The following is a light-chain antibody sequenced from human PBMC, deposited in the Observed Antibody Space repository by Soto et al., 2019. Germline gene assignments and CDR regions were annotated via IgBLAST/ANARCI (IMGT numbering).Light chain of an antibody. V-gene: IGKV3-11*01. J-gene: IGKJ4*01. CDR3: QQYNSVSLLT. Sequence: EIVLTQSPATLSLSPGERATLSCRASQSVSSYLAWYQQKPGQTPRLLIYDASSRATGIPARFSGSGSGTDFTLTISSLEPEDFATYYCQQYNSVSLLTFGGGTKVEIK. CDR2: DAS. CDR1: QSVSSY.